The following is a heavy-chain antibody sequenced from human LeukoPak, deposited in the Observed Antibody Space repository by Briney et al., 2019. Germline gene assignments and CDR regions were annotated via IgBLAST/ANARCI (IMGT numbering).Heavy chain of an antibody. CDR3: AIGGTIFGVANWFDP. J-gene: IGHJ5*02. CDR2: MYYSESS. V-gene: IGHV4-31*03. CDR1: GASITSGGYY. Sequence: SQTLSPTCTVSGASITSGGYYWTWIRQHPGKGLEWIGYMYYSESSYYNPSLKSRLTISLDTSKNEFSLKLSSVTAADTAVYYCAIGGTIFGVANWFDPWGQGTLVTVSS. D-gene: IGHD3-3*02.